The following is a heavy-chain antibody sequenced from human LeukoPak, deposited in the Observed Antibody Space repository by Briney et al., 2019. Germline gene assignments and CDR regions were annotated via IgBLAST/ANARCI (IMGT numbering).Heavy chain of an antibody. V-gene: IGHV4-59*12. J-gene: IGHJ6*04. D-gene: IGHD2-2*01. CDR3: ARAKEGTSLVLSFKYHYYFLDV. CDR2: IFYRVGT. Sequence: SETLSLTCTVSGDSISNYYWNWIRQAPGKGLEWIGYIFYRVGTNYNSSLKSRATISVDRSKNQFSLRLSSVTAADTAVYYCARAKEGTSLVLSFKYHYYFLDVWGIGTTATVSS. CDR1: GDSISNYY.